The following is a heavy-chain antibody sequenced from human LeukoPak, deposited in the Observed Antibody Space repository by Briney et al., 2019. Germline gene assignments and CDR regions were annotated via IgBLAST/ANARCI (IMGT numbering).Heavy chain of an antibody. CDR2: ISGSGGST. CDR1: GFTFSSYA. D-gene: IGHD1-26*01. V-gene: IGHV3-23*01. CDR3: AKKVIVGASWVYVDY. J-gene: IGHJ4*02. Sequence: PGGSLRLSCAASGFTFSSYAMSWVSQAPGKGLEWGSAISGSGGSTYYADSAKGRFPIPRTNSTSTLYLQLNSLRAQAPPLSYCAKKVIVGASWVYVDYWGQGTLVTVSS.